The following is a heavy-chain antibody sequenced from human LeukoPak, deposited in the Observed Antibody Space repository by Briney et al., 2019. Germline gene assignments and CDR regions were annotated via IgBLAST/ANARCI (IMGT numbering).Heavy chain of an antibody. Sequence: ASVKVSCKASGYTFTSYYMHWVRQAPGQGLEWMGIVNPGGGNTNYAQKFQGRVTLTRDRSTSTVYMELSSLRSEDTAVYYCARDRDWGSSDPFDYWGQGTLVTVSS. J-gene: IGHJ4*02. CDR1: GYTFTSYY. V-gene: IGHV1-46*01. D-gene: IGHD7-27*01. CDR2: VNPGGGNT. CDR3: ARDRDWGSSDPFDY.